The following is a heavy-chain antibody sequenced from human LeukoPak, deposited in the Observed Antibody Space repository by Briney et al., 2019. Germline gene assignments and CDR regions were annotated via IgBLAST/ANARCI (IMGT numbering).Heavy chain of an antibody. CDR3: AKGGLERYFDL. CDR2: ISWAGGST. CDR1: GFTFDEYT. V-gene: IGHV3-43*01. J-gene: IGHJ2*01. D-gene: IGHD1-1*01. Sequence: PGGSLRLSCAASGFTFDEYTMHWVRQTPGKGLEWVSLISWAGGSTYYADSVKGRFTISRDSGKKSLYLQINSLRTEDTALYYCAKGGLERYFDLWGRGTLVTVSP.